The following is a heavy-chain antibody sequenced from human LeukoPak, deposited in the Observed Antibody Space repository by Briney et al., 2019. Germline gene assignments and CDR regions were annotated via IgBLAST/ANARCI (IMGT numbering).Heavy chain of an antibody. V-gene: IGHV4-59*11. Sequence: SETLTLTCTVSGGSINSLYWYWIRQPPAKGLEWIGYIDYSWSTNYNPSLKSRVTISVDRSKNQFSLKLSPVTAADAAVYYYARSGSTGWTYNMDVWGKGTTVTVSS. CDR2: IDYSWST. CDR1: GGSINSLY. CDR3: ARSGSTGWTYNMDV. D-gene: IGHD2-2*01. J-gene: IGHJ6*03.